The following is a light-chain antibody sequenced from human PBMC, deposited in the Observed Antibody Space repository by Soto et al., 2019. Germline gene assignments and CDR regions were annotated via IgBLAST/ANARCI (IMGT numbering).Light chain of an antibody. Sequence: ERAAPSCRACPTVDNFLAWYQLKPGQAPRLLIYGASSRATGIPDRFSGSGSGTDFTLTICRLEPEDFVVYSSQQYASSPNTFAQVAKL. CDR1: PTVDNF. CDR3: QQYASSPNT. CDR2: GAS. V-gene: IGKV3-20*01. J-gene: IGKJ2*01.